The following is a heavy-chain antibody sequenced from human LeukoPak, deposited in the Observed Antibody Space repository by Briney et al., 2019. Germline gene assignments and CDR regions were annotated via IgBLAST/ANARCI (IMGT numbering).Heavy chain of an antibody. D-gene: IGHD5-18*01. CDR1: GGSISSGGYY. CDR2: IYYSGST. CDR3: VRGSTPWIQLDY. Sequence: PSQTLSLTCTVSGGSISSGGYYWSWIRQHPGKGLEWIGYIYYSGSTYYNPSLKSRVTISVDTSKNQFSLKLSSVTAADTAVYYCVRGSTPWIQLDYWGQGTLVTVSS. V-gene: IGHV4-31*03. J-gene: IGHJ4*02.